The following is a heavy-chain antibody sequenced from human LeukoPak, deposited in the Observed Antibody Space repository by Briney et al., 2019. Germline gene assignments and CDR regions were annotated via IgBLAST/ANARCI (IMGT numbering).Heavy chain of an antibody. CDR1: GFTFSSYA. V-gene: IGHV3-23*01. CDR2: ISGSGGTT. CDR3: AKDHLPGIVVADRDY. D-gene: IGHD6-19*01. J-gene: IGHJ4*02. Sequence: GGSLRLSCAASGFTFSSYAMSWVRQAPGKGLEWVSAISGSGGTTYYADSVKGRFTISRDNSKNTLYLHINSLRAEDTAVYYCAKDHLPGIVVADRDYWGQGTLVTVSS.